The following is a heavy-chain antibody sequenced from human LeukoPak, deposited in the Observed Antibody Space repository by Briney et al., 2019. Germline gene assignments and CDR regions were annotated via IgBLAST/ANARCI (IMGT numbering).Heavy chain of an antibody. Sequence: GGSLRLSCAASGFTFSSYWMSWVRQAPGKGLEWVANIKQDGSEKYYVDSVKGRFTISRDNAKNSLYLQMNSLRAEDTAVYYCARGDEFGELFYFDYWGQGTLVTVSS. CDR3: ARGDEFGELFYFDY. CDR1: GFTFSSYW. V-gene: IGHV3-7*01. CDR2: IKQDGSEK. D-gene: IGHD3-10*01. J-gene: IGHJ4*02.